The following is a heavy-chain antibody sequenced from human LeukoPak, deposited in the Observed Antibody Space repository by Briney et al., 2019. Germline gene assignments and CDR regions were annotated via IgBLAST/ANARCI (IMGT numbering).Heavy chain of an antibody. V-gene: IGHV3-64*01. CDR1: GFTFSSYA. D-gene: IGHD3-22*01. CDR3: ARCFFYDSSGHDYPDS. CDR2: ISSNGGST. J-gene: IGHJ4*02. Sequence: AGGSLRLSCAASGFTFSSYAMHWVRQAPGKGLEYVSAISSNGGSTYYANSVKGRFTISRDNSKNTLYLQLNSLRAEDTAVFYCARCFFYDSSGHDYPDSWGQGTLVTVSS.